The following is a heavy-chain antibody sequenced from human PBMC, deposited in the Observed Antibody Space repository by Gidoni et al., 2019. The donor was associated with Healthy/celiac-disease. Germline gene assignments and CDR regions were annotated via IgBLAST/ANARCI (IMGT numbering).Heavy chain of an antibody. CDR1: GFTFSTYG. Sequence: QVQLVESVGGVVQPGRSLRLSCAASGFTFSTYGMHWVRQAPGTGLEWVAVIWNDGSNKYYADSVKGRFTISRDNSKNTLYLQMNSLRAEDTAVYYCARDLSEWPLTLIAALDYWGQGTLVTVSS. D-gene: IGHD6-6*01. CDR2: IWNDGSNK. CDR3: ARDLSEWPLTLIAALDY. V-gene: IGHV3-33*01. J-gene: IGHJ4*02.